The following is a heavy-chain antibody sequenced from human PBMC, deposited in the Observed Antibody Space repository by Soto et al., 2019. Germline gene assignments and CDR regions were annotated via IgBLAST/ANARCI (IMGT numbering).Heavy chain of an antibody. V-gene: IGHV4-39*01. CDR1: GGSISSSTHS. CDR3: ARSMQWLIQSLDY. CDR2: IYFSGST. Sequence: QLQLRESGPGLVKPSETLSLTCTVSGGSISSSTHSWGWIRQPPGKGLEWIGSIYFSGSTYYNPSLKSRVPISVDTSKNQVSLKLSSVTAADTAIYYCARSMQWLIQSLDYWGQGTLVTVSS. D-gene: IGHD6-19*01. J-gene: IGHJ4*02.